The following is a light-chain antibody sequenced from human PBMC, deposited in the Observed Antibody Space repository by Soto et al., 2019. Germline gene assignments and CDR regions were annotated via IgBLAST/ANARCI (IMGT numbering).Light chain of an antibody. J-gene: IGKJ2*01. CDR3: MQGTHWPYT. CDR1: QSLVYSVGNTS. V-gene: IGKV2-30*01. Sequence: DVVMTQSPLSLPVTLGQPASVSCRSSQSLVYSVGNTSLNWFQQRPGQSPRRLIYKVSNRDSGVPDRFSGSGSGTDFTLKISRVEAEDVGVYYCMQGTHWPYTFGQGTKLEIK. CDR2: KVS.